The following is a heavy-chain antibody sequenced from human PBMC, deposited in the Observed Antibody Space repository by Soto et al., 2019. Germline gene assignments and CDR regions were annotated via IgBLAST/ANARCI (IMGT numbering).Heavy chain of an antibody. CDR1: GFTFSSYA. V-gene: IGHV3-23*01. Sequence: PGGSLRLSCAASGFTFSSYAVTWVRQAPGKGLEWVSTISYGGASTYYAESVMGRFTISRDNSKNTLYLQMNSLRAEDTAVYYCAKDRVANSGGRHFDYWGQGSLVTVS. CDR3: AKDRVANSGGRHFDY. D-gene: IGHD2-21*01. CDR2: ISYGGAST. J-gene: IGHJ4*02.